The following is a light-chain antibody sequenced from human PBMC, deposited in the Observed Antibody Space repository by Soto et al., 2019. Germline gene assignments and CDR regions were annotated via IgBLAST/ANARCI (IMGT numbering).Light chain of an antibody. Sequence: QSALTQPAAVSGSPGQSITMYCSGTSEDVGGYNYVSWYQHHPGKAPKLLIYEVTNRPSGLSDRFSGSKSGNTASLTISGLQAEDEADYYCSSYTSSNTLVFGTGTKLTVL. CDR1: SEDVGGYNY. V-gene: IGLV2-14*01. CDR2: EVT. J-gene: IGLJ1*01. CDR3: SSYTSSNTLV.